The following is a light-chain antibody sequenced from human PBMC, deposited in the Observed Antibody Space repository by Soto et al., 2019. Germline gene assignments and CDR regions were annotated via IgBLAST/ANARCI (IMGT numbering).Light chain of an antibody. CDR3: QQYNSYPLT. CDR1: QSIICW. J-gene: IGKJ4*01. CDR2: DAS. V-gene: IGKV1-5*01. Sequence: DIQMTQSPSTLSESLGDRVTITCRASQSIICWLAWYQQKPGKAPKLLIYDASSLESGVPSRFSGSGSGTEFTFTISSLQPDDFATYYCQQYNSYPLTFGRGTKVDIK.